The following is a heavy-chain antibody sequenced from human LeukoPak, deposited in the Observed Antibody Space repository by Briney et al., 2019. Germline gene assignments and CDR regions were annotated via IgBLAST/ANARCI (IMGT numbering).Heavy chain of an antibody. CDR3: ASGYSYGYGWDYFDY. CDR2: IYYSGGT. CDR1: GGSISSYY. Sequence: SETLSLTCTVSGGSISSYYWSWIRQPPGKGLEWIGYIYYSGGTNYNPSLKSRVTISVDTSKNQFSLKLSSVTAADTAVYYCASGYSYGYGWDYFDYWGQGTLVTVSS. V-gene: IGHV4-59*08. D-gene: IGHD5-18*01. J-gene: IGHJ4*02.